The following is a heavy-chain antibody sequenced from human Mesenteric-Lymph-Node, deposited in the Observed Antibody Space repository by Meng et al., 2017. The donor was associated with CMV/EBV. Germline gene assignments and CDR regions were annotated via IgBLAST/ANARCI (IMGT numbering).Heavy chain of an antibody. CDR1: GFIFSSYS. CDR3: ARAKATARMDV. CDR2: ISTGSRII. D-gene: IGHD5-18*01. V-gene: IGHV3-21*01. J-gene: IGHJ6*02. Sequence: LTRAASGFIFSSYSMNWVRQAPGKGLEGGSSISTGSRIIYYADSVKGRFTASRDNAENSVYLQMNSLRAEDTAVYYCARAKATARMDVWGQGTTVTVSS.